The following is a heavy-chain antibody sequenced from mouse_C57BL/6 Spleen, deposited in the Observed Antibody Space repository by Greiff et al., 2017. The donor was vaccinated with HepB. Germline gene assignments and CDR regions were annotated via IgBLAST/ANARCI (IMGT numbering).Heavy chain of an antibody. CDR3: AGHYYGSRSY. CDR2: IDPEDGET. V-gene: IGHV14-2*01. CDR1: GFNIKDYY. D-gene: IGHD1-1*01. Sequence: VQLQQSGAELVKPGASVKLSCTASGFNIKDYYMHWVKQRTEQGLEWIGRIDPEDGETKYAPQFQGKATLTVDTSSTTAYLQLSSLTSEDTAVYYSAGHYYGSRSYWGQGTTLTVSS. J-gene: IGHJ2*01.